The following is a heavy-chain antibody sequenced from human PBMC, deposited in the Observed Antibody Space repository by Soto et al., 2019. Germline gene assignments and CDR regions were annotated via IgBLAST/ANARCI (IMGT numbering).Heavy chain of an antibody. Sequence: ASVKVSCKASGYTFTSYGISWVRQAPGQGLEWMGWVSAYNGKTNYAQKLQGRVTMTTDTSTSTAYMELRSLRSDDTAVYYCARFCSSTTCHSYPYYYGMDVWGQGTTVTVYS. CDR2: VSAYNGKT. V-gene: IGHV1-18*01. J-gene: IGHJ6*02. D-gene: IGHD2-2*01. CDR3: ARFCSSTTCHSYPYYYGMDV. CDR1: GYTFTSYG.